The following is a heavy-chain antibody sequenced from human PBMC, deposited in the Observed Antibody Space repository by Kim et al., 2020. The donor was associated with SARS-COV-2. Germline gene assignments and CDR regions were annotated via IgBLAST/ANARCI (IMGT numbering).Heavy chain of an antibody. J-gene: IGHJ4*02. CDR2: IYYSGST. CDR3: ARGQRYSSSSWDFDY. V-gene: IGHV4-59*01. Sequence: SETLSLTCTVSGGSISSYYWSWIRQPPGKGLEWIGYIYYSGSTNYNPSLKSRVTISVDTSKNQFSLKLSSVTAADTAVYYCARGQRYSSSSWDFDYWGQGTLVTVSS. CDR1: GGSISSYY. D-gene: IGHD6-6*01.